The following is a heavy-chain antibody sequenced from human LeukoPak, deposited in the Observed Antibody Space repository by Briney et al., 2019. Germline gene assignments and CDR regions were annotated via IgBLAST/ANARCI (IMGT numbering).Heavy chain of an antibody. CDR3: TRDALYGDPSYYYMDV. Sequence: GGSLRLSCAASGFTFNGFWMSWVRQAPGKEREWVANIKQDGSDIYYLGSVRGRFTISRDNAMNSLYLQMNSLRAEDTAVYYCTRDALYGDPSYYYMDVWGKGTTVTVSS. CDR2: IKQDGSDI. V-gene: IGHV3-7*01. CDR1: GFTFNGFW. D-gene: IGHD4-17*01. J-gene: IGHJ6*03.